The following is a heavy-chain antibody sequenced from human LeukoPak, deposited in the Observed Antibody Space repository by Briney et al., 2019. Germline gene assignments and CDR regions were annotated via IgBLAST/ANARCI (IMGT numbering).Heavy chain of an antibody. CDR2: IYTSGST. J-gene: IGHJ3*02. Sequence: SQTLSLTCTVSGGSISSGSYYWSWTRQPAGKGLEWIGRIYTSGSTNYNPSLKSRVTISVDTSKNQFSLKLSSVTAADTAVYYCARVYSSGWYSADDAFGIWGQGTMVTVSS. V-gene: IGHV4-61*02. CDR3: ARVYSSGWYSADDAFGI. D-gene: IGHD6-19*01. CDR1: GGSISSGSYY.